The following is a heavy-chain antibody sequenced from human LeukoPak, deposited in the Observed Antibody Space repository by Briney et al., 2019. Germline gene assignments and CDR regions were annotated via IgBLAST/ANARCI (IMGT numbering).Heavy chain of an antibody. CDR3: ARRRKDLNWFDP. J-gene: IGHJ5*02. CDR1: GGSLSRYY. Sequence: SETLSLTCTVSGGSLSRYYWSWIRQPPGRGLEWIGYIYYSGSTNYNPSLKSRVTISLDTSRNQFSLNLNSVTAADTAVYYCARRRKDLNWFDPWGQGTLVTVSS. CDR2: IYYSGST. V-gene: IGHV4-59*08.